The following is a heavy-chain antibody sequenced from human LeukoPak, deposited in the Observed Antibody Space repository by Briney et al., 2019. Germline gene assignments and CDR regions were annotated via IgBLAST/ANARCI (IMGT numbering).Heavy chain of an antibody. CDR1: GYIFTSYA. V-gene: IGHV7-4-1*02. D-gene: IGHD3-9*01. Sequence: ASVKVSCKASGYIFTSYAMNWVRQAPGQGLEWMGWINTNTGNPTYAQGFTGRFVFSLDTSVSTAYLQISSLKAEDTAVYYCARHLYYDILTGFPALAFDIWGQGTMVTVSS. CDR3: ARHLYYDILTGFPALAFDI. J-gene: IGHJ3*02. CDR2: INTNTGNP.